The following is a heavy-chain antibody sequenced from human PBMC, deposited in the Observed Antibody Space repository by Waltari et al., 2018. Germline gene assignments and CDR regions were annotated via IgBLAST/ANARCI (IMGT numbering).Heavy chain of an antibody. CDR2: SNADGRDT. CDR1: GFTFSAYR. Sequence: EVQLVESGGGLVQPGGSLRLSCAASGFTFSAYRMHWVRQAPGKGLVWVSLSNADGRDTLYADSVKGRFTMSRDNAKDTLYLQMNSLRGEDTAVYYCAIQISGVVFWGQGTLVTVSS. J-gene: IGHJ4*02. V-gene: IGHV3-74*01. D-gene: IGHD3-3*01. CDR3: AIQISGVVF.